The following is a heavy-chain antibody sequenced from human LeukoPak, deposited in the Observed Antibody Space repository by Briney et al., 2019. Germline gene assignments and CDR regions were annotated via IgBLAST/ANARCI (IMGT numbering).Heavy chain of an antibody. CDR2: IYYSGST. CDR1: GGSISSSSYY. V-gene: IGHV4-39*01. Sequence: SETLSLTCTVSGGSISSSSYYWGWIRQPPGKGLEWIGSIYYSGSTYYNPSLKSRVTISVDTSKNQFSLKLSSVTAADTAVYYCARLGIAAAGTWNYYYYYGMDVWGQGTAVTVSS. D-gene: IGHD6-13*01. J-gene: IGHJ6*02. CDR3: ARLGIAAAGTWNYYYYYGMDV.